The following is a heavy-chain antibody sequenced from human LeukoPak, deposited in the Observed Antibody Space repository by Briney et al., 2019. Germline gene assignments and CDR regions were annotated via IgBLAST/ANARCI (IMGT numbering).Heavy chain of an antibody. Sequence: GGSLRLSCAASGFTFSSNAMHWVRQAPGKGLEWVAATSYDERNKYYGDSVRGRFTISRDNSKNTLYLQMNSLRVEDTALYYCARRWDHNGSSGYSAWGQGTLVTVSS. CDR1: GFTFSSNA. D-gene: IGHD3-22*01. V-gene: IGHV3-30*04. CDR3: ARRWDHNGSSGYSA. CDR2: TSYDERNK. J-gene: IGHJ4*02.